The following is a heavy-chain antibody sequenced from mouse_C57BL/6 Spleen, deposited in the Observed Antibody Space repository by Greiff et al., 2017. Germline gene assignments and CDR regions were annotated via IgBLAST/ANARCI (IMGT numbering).Heavy chain of an antibody. D-gene: IGHD3-2*02. J-gene: IGHJ4*01. CDR3: VREGTAQATFYAMDD. CDR2: IRSKSSNYAT. Sequence: EVKVVESGGGLVQPKGSLKLSCAASGFTFNTYAMHWVRQAPEKGLEWVARIRSKSSNYATYYADSVKDRFTISRDDSQSMLYLQMNNLKTEDTAMYYCVREGTAQATFYAMDDWGQGTSVTVSS. CDR1: GFTFNTYA. V-gene: IGHV10-3*01.